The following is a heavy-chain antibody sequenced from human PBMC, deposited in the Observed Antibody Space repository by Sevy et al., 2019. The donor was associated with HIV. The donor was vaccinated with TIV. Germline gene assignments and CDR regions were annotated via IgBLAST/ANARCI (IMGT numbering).Heavy chain of an antibody. J-gene: IGHJ4*02. CDR2: HQTKSGGGII. V-gene: IGHV3-15*01. CDR3: AADIPGLSRLIDY. CDR1: GFTLNDGW. D-gene: IGHD2-2*01. Sequence: GGSLRLSCAASGFTLNDGWMSWVRLAPGKGLEWVGRHQTKSGGGIIEYAAPVKGRFTISADNSKSTLFLQMNSLKTEDTAIYYSAADIPGLSRLIDYWGQGTLVTVSS.